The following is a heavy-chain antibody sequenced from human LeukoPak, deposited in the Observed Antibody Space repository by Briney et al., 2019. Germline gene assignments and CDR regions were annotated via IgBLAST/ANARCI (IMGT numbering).Heavy chain of an antibody. CDR1: GFTVSSNY. CDR2: IYSGGST. V-gene: IGHV3-53*04. J-gene: IGHJ6*02. CDR3: ASTEGYCSGGSCHSGPVYYSMDV. D-gene: IGHD2-15*01. Sequence: GGSLRLSCAASGFTVSSNYMSWVRQAPGKGLEWVSVIYSGGSTYYADSVKGRFTISRHNSKNTLYLQMNSLRAEDTAVYYCASTEGYCSGGSCHSGPVYYSMDVWGQGTTVTVSS.